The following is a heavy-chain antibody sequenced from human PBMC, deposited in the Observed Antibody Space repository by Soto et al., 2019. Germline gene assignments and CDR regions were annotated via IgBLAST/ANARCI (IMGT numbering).Heavy chain of an antibody. CDR1: GFTFSSYA. CDR2: ISGGGGNT. V-gene: IGHV3-23*01. Sequence: EVQLLESGGGLVQPGGSLRLSCAASGFTFSSYAMSWVRQPPGTGLEWVSGISGGGGNTYYADSVTGPFTISRDNSRNTLYLQMNSLRAADTAIYYCAKDRGAGGRFSGIAVAGIPSWGQGTLVTVSS. J-gene: IGHJ5*02. D-gene: IGHD6-19*01. CDR3: AKDRGAGGRFSGIAVAGIPS.